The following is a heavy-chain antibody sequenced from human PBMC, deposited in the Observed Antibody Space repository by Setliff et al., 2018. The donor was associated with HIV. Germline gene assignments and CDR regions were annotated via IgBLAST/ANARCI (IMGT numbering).Heavy chain of an antibody. CDR1: GFTFSDHY. CDR3: AKVRWTANYYFDC. Sequence: PGGSLRLSCAASGFTFSDHYMSWIRQAPGKGLEWVSYISGGSTSHMNYADSVKGRFTISRDNAKNSLYLQMNSLRAEDTALYYCAKVRWTANYYFDCWGQGTLVTVSS. V-gene: IGHV3-11*05. J-gene: IGHJ4*02. D-gene: IGHD1-7*01. CDR2: ISGGSTSHM.